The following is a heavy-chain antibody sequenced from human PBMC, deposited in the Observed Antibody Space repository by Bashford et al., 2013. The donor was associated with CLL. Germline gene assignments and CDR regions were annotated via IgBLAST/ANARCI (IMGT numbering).Heavy chain of an antibody. CDR1: GFSLNTRQLA. D-gene: IGHD2-21*01. J-gene: IGHJ4*02. V-gene: IGHV2-5*02. CDR3: ALASAYLTSGALLFDH. Sequence: SGPTLVKPTQTLTLTCSCSGFSLNTRQLAVGWIRQSPVKALEWLAVIYWDDDDRYTPSLKNRLTITKDSSKKEVVLTMTNMDPVDTGTYYCALASAYLTSGALLFDHWGQGALVTVSS. CDR2: IYWDDDD.